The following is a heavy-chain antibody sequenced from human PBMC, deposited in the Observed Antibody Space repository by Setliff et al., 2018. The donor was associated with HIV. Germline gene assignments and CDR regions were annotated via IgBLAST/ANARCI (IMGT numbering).Heavy chain of an antibody. CDR2: MHTSGNT. CDR3: ARDQKGYSYGYFDS. J-gene: IGHJ4*02. D-gene: IGHD5-18*01. Sequence: SETLSLTCTSSGDSISGYYWSWIRQPAGKGLEWIGRMHTSGNTNYNPSLKSRVTMSVDTSKNLFSLRLSSVTAADTAVYYCARDQKGYSYGYFDSWGQGTLVTVSS. CDR1: GDSISGYY. V-gene: IGHV4-4*07.